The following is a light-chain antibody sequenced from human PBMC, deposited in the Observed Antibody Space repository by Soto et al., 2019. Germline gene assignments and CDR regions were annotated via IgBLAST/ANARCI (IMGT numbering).Light chain of an antibody. J-gene: IGKJ1*01. CDR1: QSISSW. CDR3: QHYNSYSEA. CDR2: KAS. Sequence: IQMTQYHSTLSSSVGDRVTITCRASQSISSWLAWYQQKPGKAPKLRIYKASTLKSGVPSRFSGSGSGTEFTLTISSLQPDDFATYYCQHYNSYSEAFGQGTKVDIK. V-gene: IGKV1-5*03.